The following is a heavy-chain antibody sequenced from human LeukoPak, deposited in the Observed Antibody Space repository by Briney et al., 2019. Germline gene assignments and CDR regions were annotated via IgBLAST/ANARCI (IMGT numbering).Heavy chain of an antibody. Sequence: GGSLRLSCAASGFTFSSYAMSWVRQAPGKGLEWVSAISGSGGSTYYADSVKGRFTISRDNSKNTLYLQMNSLRVEDTGIYYCAKEVTARVWSFYYGMDVWAQGPRSASP. D-gene: IGHD5-18*01. CDR1: GFTFSSYA. J-gene: IGHJ6*02. CDR3: AKEVTARVWSFYYGMDV. V-gene: IGHV3-23*01. CDR2: ISGSGGST.